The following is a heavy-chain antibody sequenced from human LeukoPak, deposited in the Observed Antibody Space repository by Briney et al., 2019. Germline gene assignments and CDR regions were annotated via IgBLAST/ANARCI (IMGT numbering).Heavy chain of an antibody. V-gene: IGHV3-23*01. J-gene: IGHJ4*02. Sequence: GGSLRLSCAASGSTFSSYAMSWVRQAPGKGLEWVSAISGSGGSTYYADSVKGRFTISRDNSKNTLYLQMNSLRAEDTAVYYCAKFDYGDYVHDYWGQGTLVTVSS. D-gene: IGHD4-17*01. CDR3: AKFDYGDYVHDY. CDR2: ISGSGGST. CDR1: GSTFSSYA.